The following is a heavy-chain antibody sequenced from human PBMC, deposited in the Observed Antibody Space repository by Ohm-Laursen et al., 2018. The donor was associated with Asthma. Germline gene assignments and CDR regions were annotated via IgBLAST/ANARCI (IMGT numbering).Heavy chain of an antibody. CDR3: TKPRVRIPTNTWTPFDS. CDR2: ISTTSRYI. Sequence: SLRLSCAATGFIFSNYGVNWVRQAPGKGLEWVSSISTTSRYIYYADSVKGRFTVSRDNSKNSLYLQMNSLRAEDTAVYYCTKPRVRIPTNTWTPFDSWAQGTLVTVSS. CDR1: GFIFSNYG. D-gene: IGHD1-1*01. J-gene: IGHJ4*02. V-gene: IGHV3-21*01.